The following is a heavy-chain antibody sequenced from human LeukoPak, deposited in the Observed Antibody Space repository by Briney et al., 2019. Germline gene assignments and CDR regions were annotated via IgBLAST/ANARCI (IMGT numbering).Heavy chain of an antibody. D-gene: IGHD3-22*01. CDR1: GFTFSSYA. CDR2: ISGRGTST. Sequence: PGGSLRLSCAASGFTFSSYAMSWVREAPGKGLEWVSAISGRGTSTYYADSVNGRFTTARDNSKNTLYLQMTRLRVEGTAVYYCAKGGYYDSSGYYHGAFDIWGQGTTVTVSS. CDR3: AKGGYYDSSGYYHGAFDI. V-gene: IGHV3-23*01. J-gene: IGHJ3*02.